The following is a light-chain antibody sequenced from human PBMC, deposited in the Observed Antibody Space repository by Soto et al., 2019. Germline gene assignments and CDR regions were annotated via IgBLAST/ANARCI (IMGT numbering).Light chain of an antibody. CDR3: LQYDTSPPRYT. J-gene: IGKJ2*01. Sequence: EVVLTQSPGTLSLSPGERATLSCRASQSVSRRYLAWYQQKPGQAPRLLIFGPSSRATGIPDRFSGSGSGTDFALTISILEPEDCAVDYCLQYDTSPPRYTFGQGTKLEIK. CDR1: QSVSRRY. CDR2: GPS. V-gene: IGKV3-20*01.